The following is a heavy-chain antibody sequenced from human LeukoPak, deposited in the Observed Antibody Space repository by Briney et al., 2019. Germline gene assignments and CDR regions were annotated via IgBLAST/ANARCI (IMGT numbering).Heavy chain of an antibody. V-gene: IGHV1-69*05. CDR3: ARGYDYGDYGGWFDP. Sequence: RASVKVSCKASGGTFSSYAISWVRQAPGQGLEWMGGIIPIFGTANYAQKFQGRVTITTDESTSTAYMELSSLRSEDTAVYYCARGYDYGDYGGWFDPWGQGTLVTVSS. CDR1: GGTFSSYA. J-gene: IGHJ5*02. CDR2: IIPIFGTA. D-gene: IGHD4-17*01.